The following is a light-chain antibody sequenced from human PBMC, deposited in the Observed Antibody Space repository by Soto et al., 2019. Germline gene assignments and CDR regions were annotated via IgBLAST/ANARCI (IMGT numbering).Light chain of an antibody. CDR2: AAS. J-gene: IGKJ1*01. V-gene: IGKV1-39*01. CDR3: QQSYSLLPT. CDR1: QSMSSY. Sequence: DIQIAQFPSSPSGPLGHSVTISCRASQSMSSYLHWYQHKPGKAPKLLIYAASNLQSGVPSRFGGRGSGTDFSLTISSLQPEDFATYYCQQSYSLLPTFGQGTKVDIK.